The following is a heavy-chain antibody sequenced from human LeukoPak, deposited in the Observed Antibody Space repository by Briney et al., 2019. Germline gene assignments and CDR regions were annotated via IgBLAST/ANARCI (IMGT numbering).Heavy chain of an antibody. J-gene: IGHJ5*02. CDR1: GGSIRSSYYY. D-gene: IGHD4-17*01. CDR2: IYDSGST. CDR3: AKTTVTTYNWFDP. Sequence: SETLSLTCTVSGGSIRSSYYYWGWIRQPPGTGLEWIGSIYDSGSTYYNPSLKSRVTISVDTSKNQFSLKLNSVTAADTAVYYCAKTTVTTYNWFDPWGQGTLVTVSS. V-gene: IGHV4-39*01.